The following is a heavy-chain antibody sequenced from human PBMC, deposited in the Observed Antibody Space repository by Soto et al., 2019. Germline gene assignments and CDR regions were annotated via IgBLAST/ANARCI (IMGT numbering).Heavy chain of an antibody. Sequence: GASVKVSCKVSGYTLTELSMHWVRQAPGKGLEWMGGFDPEDGETIYAQKFQGRVTMTEDTSTDTAYMELSSLRSEDTAVYYCATDYYGSGSYYRLDYWGQGTLVTVSS. CDR3: ATDYYGSGSYYRLDY. CDR1: GYTLTELS. D-gene: IGHD3-10*01. J-gene: IGHJ4*02. V-gene: IGHV1-24*01. CDR2: FDPEDGET.